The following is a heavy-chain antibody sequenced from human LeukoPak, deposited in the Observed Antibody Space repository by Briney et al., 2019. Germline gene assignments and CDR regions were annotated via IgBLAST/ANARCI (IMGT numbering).Heavy chain of an antibody. CDR2: IHPILGIA. V-gene: IGHV1-69*02. D-gene: IGHD2-2*02. CDR3: ARVRGHCSSTSCYTLSADY. J-gene: IGHJ4*02. CDR1: GGTFINYT. Sequence: GASVKVSCKGSGGTFINYTFHWGGQAPGQGVGWVGRIHPILGIANYAQKFQGRVTITADKSTSTAYMELSSLRSEDTAVYYCARVRGHCSSTSCYTLSADYWGQGTLVTVSS.